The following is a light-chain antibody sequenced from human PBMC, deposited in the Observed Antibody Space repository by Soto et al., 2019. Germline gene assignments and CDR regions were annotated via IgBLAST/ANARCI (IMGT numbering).Light chain of an antibody. J-gene: IGKJ4*01. Sequence: EVVLTQSPATLSLSPGERATLSCGASQSLSNNYLAWHQQRPGLAPRLLIYDVSSRATGIPDRFSGSGSGTAFTLTISRLEPEDVAVYYCQQYSYSPIPFGGGTKVELK. CDR1: QSLSNNY. CDR2: DVS. CDR3: QQYSYSPIP. V-gene: IGKV3D-20*01.